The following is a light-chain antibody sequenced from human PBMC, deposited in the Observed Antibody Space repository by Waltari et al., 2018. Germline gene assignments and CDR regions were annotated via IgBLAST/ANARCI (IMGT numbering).Light chain of an antibody. CDR1: QGVGRA. CDR2: AAS. V-gene: IGKV3-20*01. Sequence: EIVLTQSPGTLALSPGERATLSCRASQGVGRALAWYQQKSGQAPRLRIYAASSRATCISDKYSGSGSGTDFSLTISRVEPEDFAVYFCQMYVRLPVTFGQGTKVEVK. J-gene: IGKJ1*01. CDR3: QMYVRLPVT.